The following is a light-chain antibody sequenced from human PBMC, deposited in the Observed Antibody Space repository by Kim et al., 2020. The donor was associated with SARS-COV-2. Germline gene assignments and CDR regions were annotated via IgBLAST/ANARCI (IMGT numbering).Light chain of an antibody. CDR2: AAS. CDR3: QQYGTSTGYT. CDR1: QSVSSNY. Sequence: EIVLTQSPGTLSLSPGERATLSCRASQSVSSNYLAWYQQKPGQAPRLLIYAASSRATGIPDRFSGSGSQTDFTFTINGLEPEDFALYYCQQYGTSTGYTFGQGTKLEI. J-gene: IGKJ2*01. V-gene: IGKV3-20*01.